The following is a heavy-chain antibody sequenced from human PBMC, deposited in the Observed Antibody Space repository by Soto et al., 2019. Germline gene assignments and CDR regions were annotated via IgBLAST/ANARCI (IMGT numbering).Heavy chain of an antibody. V-gene: IGHV4-61*01. J-gene: IGHJ6*02. CDR2: IYYSGST. Sequence: QVQLQESGPGLVKPSETLSLTCTVSGGSVSSGSYYWSWIRQPPGKGLEWIGYIYYSGSTNYNPSLKSRVTISVDTSKNQFSLKLSSVTAADTAVYYCARGVPARLYYYYGMDVWGQGTTVTVSS. CDR1: GGSVSSGSYY. D-gene: IGHD6-6*01. CDR3: ARGVPARLYYYYGMDV.